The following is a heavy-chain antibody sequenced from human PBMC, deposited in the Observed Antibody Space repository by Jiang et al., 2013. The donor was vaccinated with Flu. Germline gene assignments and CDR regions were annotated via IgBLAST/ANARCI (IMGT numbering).Heavy chain of an antibody. J-gene: IGHJ6*03. CDR1: GFTFSSYA. CDR3: AKIPAEWFPVHYYMDV. CDR2: ISGSGGST. Sequence: QLVESGGGLVQPGGSLRLSCAASGFTFSSYAMSWVRQAPGKGLEWVSAISGSGGSTYYADSVKGRFTISRDNSKNTLYLQMNSLRAEDTAVYYCAKIPAEWFPVHYYMDVWGKGTTVTVSS. V-gene: IGHV3-23*04. D-gene: IGHD3-3*01.